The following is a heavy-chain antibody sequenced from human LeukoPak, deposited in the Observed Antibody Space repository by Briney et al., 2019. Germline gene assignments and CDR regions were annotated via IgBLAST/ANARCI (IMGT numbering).Heavy chain of an antibody. D-gene: IGHD2-15*01. V-gene: IGHV1-2*02. CDR2: INPNSGGT. CDR3: ARDRDCSGGSCYDY. Sequence: ASVKVSCKASGYTFTGYYMHWVRQAPGQGLEWMGWINPNSGGTNYAQKFQGRVTMTRDTSISTAYMELSRLRSDDTAVYCCARDRDCSGGSCYDYWGQGTLVTASS. CDR1: GYTFTGYY. J-gene: IGHJ4*02.